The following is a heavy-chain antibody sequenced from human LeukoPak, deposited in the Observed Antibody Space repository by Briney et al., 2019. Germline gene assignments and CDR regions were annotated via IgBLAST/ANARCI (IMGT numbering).Heavy chain of an antibody. CDR3: TRYKYGSYYGSYYFDH. V-gene: IGHV3-15*01. D-gene: IGHD3-10*01. Sequence: PGGSLRLSCAAAGFTFSNAWMSWVRQAPGKGLEWVGRIKSKSDGGTIDYAAPVKGRFTISRDDSKNTVYLQLNSLKTEDTGMYYCTRYKYGSYYGSYYFDHWGQGTLVTVSS. CDR1: GFTFSNAW. CDR2: IKSKSDGGTI. J-gene: IGHJ4*02.